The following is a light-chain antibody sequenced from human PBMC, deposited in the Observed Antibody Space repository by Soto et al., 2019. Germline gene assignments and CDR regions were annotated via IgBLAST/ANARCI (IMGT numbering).Light chain of an antibody. J-gene: IGKJ3*01. V-gene: IGKV3-20*01. CDR3: QQYGSSPLFT. Sequence: EIVLTQSPGTLSLSPGERATLSCRASQSVSSSYLAWYQQKPGQAPRLLIYGASSRATGIPDRFSGSGSGTDFTLTISILEPEDVAVYYCQQYGSSPLFTFGPATTVDIK. CDR1: QSVSSSY. CDR2: GAS.